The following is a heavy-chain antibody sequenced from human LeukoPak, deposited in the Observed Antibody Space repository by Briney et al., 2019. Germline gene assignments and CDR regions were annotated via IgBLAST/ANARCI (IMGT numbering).Heavy chain of an antibody. D-gene: IGHD2-8*01. CDR1: GGSISSGDYY. Sequence: SETLSLTCTVSGGSISSGDYYWRWIRQSPGKGLEWIGYIYYSGSTYYNPSLKSRITISVDTSKNQFSLKLSSVIAADTAVYYCARGGVMGLFDYWGQGTLVTVSS. CDR3: ARGGVMGLFDY. J-gene: IGHJ4*02. V-gene: IGHV4-30-4*01. CDR2: IYYSGST.